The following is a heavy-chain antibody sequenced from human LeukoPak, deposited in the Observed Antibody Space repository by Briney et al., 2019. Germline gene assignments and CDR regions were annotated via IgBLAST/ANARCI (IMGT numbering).Heavy chain of an antibody. V-gene: IGHV3-33*05. Sequence: GGALRLSCAASAFNFRIYGMNGVRKDPGKRLERVALISYDGIAQYYADSVKGRFTISRDNSKNTLYLQVNSLRGEDTAVYYCARDITSSWYDYWGQGTLVTVSS. CDR1: AFNFRIYG. D-gene: IGHD6-13*01. CDR3: ARDITSSWYDY. J-gene: IGHJ4*02. CDR2: ISYDGIAQ.